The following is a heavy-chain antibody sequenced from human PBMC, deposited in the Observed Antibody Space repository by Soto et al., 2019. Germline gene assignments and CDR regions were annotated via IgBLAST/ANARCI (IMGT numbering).Heavy chain of an antibody. CDR3: ARGNWYFDL. Sequence: QVQLEESGGGLVKPGGSLRVSCAASGFIFSDYYMSWIRQAPGKGLEWIAYIGCSGYTMEYADSVKGRFSISRDNAKNSLFLQMNSLRAEDTAVYFCARGNWYFDLWGRGTLVTVSS. CDR1: GFIFSDYY. CDR2: IGCSGYTM. V-gene: IGHV3-11*01. J-gene: IGHJ2*01.